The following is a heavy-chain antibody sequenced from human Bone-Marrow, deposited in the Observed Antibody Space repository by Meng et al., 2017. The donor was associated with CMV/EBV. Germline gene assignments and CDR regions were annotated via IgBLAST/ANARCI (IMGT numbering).Heavy chain of an antibody. CDR1: GGSISSYY. V-gene: IGHV4-59*01. CDR2: IYYSGRT. Sequence: GSLRLSCTVSGGSISSYYWSWIRQPPGKGLEWIGYIYYSGRTNYNPSLKSRVTISVDTSKNQFSLKLSSVTAADTAVYYCARLYSSSSPGRYWGQGTLVTVSS. J-gene: IGHJ4*02. CDR3: ARLYSSSSPGRY. D-gene: IGHD6-13*01.